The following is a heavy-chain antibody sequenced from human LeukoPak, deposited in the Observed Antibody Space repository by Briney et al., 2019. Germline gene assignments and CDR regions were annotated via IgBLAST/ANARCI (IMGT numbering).Heavy chain of an antibody. CDR2: ISSRSTTI. CDR1: GFTFDGYS. CDR3: ARDYYGGDSDS. D-gene: IGHD4-23*01. V-gene: IGHV3-48*01. J-gene: IGHJ4*02. Sequence: GGSLRLSCAASGFTFDGYSMNWVRQAPGKGLEWVSYISSRSTTIYYADSVKGRFTISRDNAKNSLYLQMNSLRAEDTAVYYCARDYYGGDSDSWGQGTLVTVSS.